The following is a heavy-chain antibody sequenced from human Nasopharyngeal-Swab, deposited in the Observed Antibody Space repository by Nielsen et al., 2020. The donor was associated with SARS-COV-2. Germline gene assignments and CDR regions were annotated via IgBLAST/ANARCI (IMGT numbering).Heavy chain of an antibody. J-gene: IGHJ6*02. CDR3: ARPEVVTGGGYYYGMDV. CDR1: GYTFTSYD. V-gene: IGHV1-8*01. CDR2: MNPNSGNT. D-gene: IGHD2-21*02. Sequence: ASVKVSCKASGYTFTSYDINWVRQATGQGLEWMGWMNPNSGNTGYAQKFQGRVTMTRNTSISTAYMELSSLRSEDTAVYYCARPEVVTGGGYYYGMDVWGQGTTVTVSS.